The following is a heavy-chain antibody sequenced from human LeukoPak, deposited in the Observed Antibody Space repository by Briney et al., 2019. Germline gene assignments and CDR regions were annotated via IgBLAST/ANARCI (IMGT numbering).Heavy chain of an antibody. CDR3: ARDVERYSSGWGPGDY. J-gene: IGHJ4*02. CDR2: ISSSSSTI. CDR1: GFTFSSYS. Sequence: PGGSLRLSCAASGFTFSSYSMNWVRQAPGKGLEWVSYISSSSSTIYYADSVKGRFTISRDNAKNSLYLQMNSLRAEDTAVYYCARDVERYSSGWGPGDYWGQGTLVTVSS. V-gene: IGHV3-48*01. D-gene: IGHD6-19*01.